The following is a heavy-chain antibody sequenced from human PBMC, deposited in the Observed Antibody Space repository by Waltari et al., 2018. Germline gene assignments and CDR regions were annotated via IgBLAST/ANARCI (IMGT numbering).Heavy chain of an antibody. Sequence: EVQLVESGGGLVQPGGSLSLSCAASGFTFRSYAMSGVRQAPGKGLEWVSAISGSGGSTYYADSVKGRFTISRDNSKNTLYLQMNSLRAEDTAVYYCATDGYRSFDYWGQGTLVTVSS. J-gene: IGHJ4*02. V-gene: IGHV3-23*04. CDR3: ATDGYRSFDY. CDR1: GFTFRSYA. CDR2: ISGSGGST. D-gene: IGHD5-12*01.